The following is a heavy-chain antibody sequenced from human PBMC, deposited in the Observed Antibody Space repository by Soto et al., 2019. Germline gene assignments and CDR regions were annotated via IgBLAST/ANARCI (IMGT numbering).Heavy chain of an antibody. V-gene: IGHV1-46*03. CDR3: ARDLGATDYDYIWGSYRSNYFDY. CDR2: INPSGGST. Sequence: ASVKVSCKASGYTFTSYYMHWVRQAPGQGLERMGIINPSGGSTSYAQKFQGRVTMTRDTSTSTVYMELSSLRSEDTAVYYCARDLGATDYDYIWGSYRSNYFDYWGQGTLVTVSS. D-gene: IGHD3-16*02. J-gene: IGHJ4*02. CDR1: GYTFTSYY.